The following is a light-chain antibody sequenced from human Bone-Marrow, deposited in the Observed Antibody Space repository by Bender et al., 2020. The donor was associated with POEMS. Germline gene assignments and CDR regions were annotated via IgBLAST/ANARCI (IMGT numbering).Light chain of an antibody. CDR3: CSFAGDYNFVL. CDR2: DVI. V-gene: IGLV2-23*02. J-gene: IGLJ2*01. Sequence: QSALTQPASVSGSPGQSITISCTGTSSDIGGYNYVSWYQQYPGKAPKLMIFDVIKRPSGVSNRFSGSKSGNTASLTISGLQAEDEADYFCCSFAGDYNFVLFGGGTRLTV. CDR1: SSDIGGYNY.